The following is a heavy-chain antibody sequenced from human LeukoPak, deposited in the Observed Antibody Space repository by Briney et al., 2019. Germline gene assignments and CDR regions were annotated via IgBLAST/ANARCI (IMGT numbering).Heavy chain of an antibody. D-gene: IGHD2-2*01. J-gene: IGHJ4*02. CDR3: AKDRHRYCSSTSCSFVDY. CDR1: GFTFSSYG. V-gene: IGHV3-30*02. Sequence: GGSLRLSCAASGFTFSSYGMHWVRQAPGKGLEWVAFIRYDGSNKYYADSVKGRFTISRDNSKNTLYLQMNSLRAEDTAVYYCAKDRHRYCSSTSCSFVDYWGQGTLVTVSS. CDR2: IRYDGSNK.